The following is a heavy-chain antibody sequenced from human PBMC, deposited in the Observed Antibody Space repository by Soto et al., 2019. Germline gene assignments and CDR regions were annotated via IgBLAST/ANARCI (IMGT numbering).Heavy chain of an antibody. V-gene: IGHV4-4*02. CDR2: IYHSGST. CDR1: GGSISSSNW. Sequence: LSLTCAVSGGSISSSNWLSWVLQPPGKGLEWIGEIYHSGSTNYNPSLKSRVTISVDKSKNQFSLKLSSVTAADTAVYYCARGSTMVRGPRFDPWGQGTLVTSPQ. CDR3: ARGSTMVRGPRFDP. D-gene: IGHD3-10*01. J-gene: IGHJ5*02.